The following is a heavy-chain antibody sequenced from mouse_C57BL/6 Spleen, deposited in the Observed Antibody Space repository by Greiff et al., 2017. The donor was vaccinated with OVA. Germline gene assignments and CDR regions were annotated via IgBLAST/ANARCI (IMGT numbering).Heavy chain of an antibody. CDR3: ARGLLRFYAMDY. D-gene: IGHD1-1*01. CDR2: ISSGSSTI. CDR1: GFPFSDYG. Sequence: EVKLVESGGGLVKPGGSLKLSCAASGFPFSDYGMHWVRQAPEKGLEWVAYISSGSSTIYYADTVKGRFTISRDNAKNTLFLQMTSLRSEDTAMYYCARGLLRFYAMDYWGQGTSVTVSS. V-gene: IGHV5-17*01. J-gene: IGHJ4*01.